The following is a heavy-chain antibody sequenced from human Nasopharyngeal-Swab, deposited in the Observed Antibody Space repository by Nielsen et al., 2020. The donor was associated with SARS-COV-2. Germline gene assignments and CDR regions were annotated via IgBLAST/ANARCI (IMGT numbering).Heavy chain of an antibody. V-gene: IGHV3-30*18. J-gene: IGHJ6*02. CDR2: ISYDGSNK. CDR1: GFTFSSYG. CDR3: AKDLYDYVWGSYRDYYYGMDV. Sequence: SCAASGFTFSSYGMHWVRQAPGKGLAWVAVISYDGSNKYYADSVKGRFTISRDNSKNTLYLQMNSLRAEDTAVYYCAKDLYDYVWGSYRDYYYGMDVWGQGTTVTVSS. D-gene: IGHD3-16*02.